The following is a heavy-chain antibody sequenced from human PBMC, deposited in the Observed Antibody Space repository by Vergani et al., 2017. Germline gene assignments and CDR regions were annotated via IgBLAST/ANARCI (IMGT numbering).Heavy chain of an antibody. V-gene: IGHV3-23*01. J-gene: IGHJ4*02. CDR1: GFTFSSYA. CDR3: ARGRPNSGSYSI. Sequence: EVQLLESGGGLVQPGGSLRLSCAASGFTFSSYAMSWVRQAPGKGLQWVSAISGGGGSTYYADSVKGRFTISRDNSKNTLYLQMNSLRAEDTAVYYCARGRPNSGSYSIWGQGTLVTVSS. D-gene: IGHD1-26*01. CDR2: ISGGGGST.